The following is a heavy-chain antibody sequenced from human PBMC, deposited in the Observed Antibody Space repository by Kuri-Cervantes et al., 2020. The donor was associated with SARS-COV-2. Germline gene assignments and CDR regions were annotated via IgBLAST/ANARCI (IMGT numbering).Heavy chain of an antibody. Sequence: GESLKISCAASGFTFSSYEMNWVRQAPGKGLEWVSSISSSSSYIYYADSVKGRFTISRDNAKNSLYLQMNSLRAEDTAVYYCATVSDYYDSSGYLLDFDYWGQGTLVTVSS. CDR2: ISSSSSYI. V-gene: IGHV3-21*01. J-gene: IGHJ4*02. CDR3: ATVSDYYDSSGYLLDFDY. D-gene: IGHD3-22*01. CDR1: GFTFSSYE.